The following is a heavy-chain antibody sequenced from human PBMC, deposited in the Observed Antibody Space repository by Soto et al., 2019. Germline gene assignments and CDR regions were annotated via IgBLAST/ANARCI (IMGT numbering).Heavy chain of an antibody. CDR3: ARHLKLEDGSGSYYRARAFDI. CDR1: GYTFTSYA. V-gene: IGHV1-3*01. CDR2: INAGNGNT. Sequence: GASVKVSCKASGYTFTSYAMHWVRQAPGQRLEWMGWINAGNGNTKYSQKFQGRVTITRDTSASTAYMELSSLRSEDTAVYYCARHLKLEDGSGSYYRARAFDIWGQGTMVTVSS. J-gene: IGHJ3*02. D-gene: IGHD3-10*01.